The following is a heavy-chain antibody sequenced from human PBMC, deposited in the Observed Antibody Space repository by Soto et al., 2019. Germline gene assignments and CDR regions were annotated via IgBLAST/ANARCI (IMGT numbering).Heavy chain of an antibody. J-gene: IGHJ5*02. CDR1: GFTFSEYS. Sequence: PVGSLRLSCSASGFTFSEYSMHWVRQAPGKGLQYVSTISSDGDITYYADSVKGRFTISRDNSKNTLYLQMNSLRPEDTAVYYCVKASTFYDILTGYYSTNFFDPWGQGTLVTVSS. CDR3: VKASTFYDILTGYYSTNFFDP. CDR2: ISSDGDIT. D-gene: IGHD3-9*01. V-gene: IGHV3-64D*06.